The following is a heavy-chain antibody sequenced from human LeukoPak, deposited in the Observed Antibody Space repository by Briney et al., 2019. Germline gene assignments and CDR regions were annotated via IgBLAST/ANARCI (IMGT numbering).Heavy chain of an antibody. Sequence: GGSLRLSCAASGFTFSSYAMSWVRQAPGKGLEWVSAISGSGGSTYYADSVKGRFTISRDNSKNTLYLQMNSLRAEDTAVYYCGRGGEVFRILEGLPTVPAFYILGQGTMVTVSS. CDR2: ISGSGGST. V-gene: IGHV3-23*01. J-gene: IGHJ3*02. CDR3: GRGGEVFRILEGLPTVPAFYI. D-gene: IGHD3-3*01. CDR1: GFTFSSYA.